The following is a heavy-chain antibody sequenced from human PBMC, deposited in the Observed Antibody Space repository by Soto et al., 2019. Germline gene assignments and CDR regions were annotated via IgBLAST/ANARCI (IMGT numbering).Heavy chain of an antibody. V-gene: IGHV3-21*01. CDR1: GFTFSSFS. D-gene: IGHD3-22*01. CDR2: ITGSSSYI. Sequence: EVQLVESGGGLVKPGGSLRLSCATSGFTFSSFSMNWVRQAPGKGLEWVASITGSSSYIYYADSVKGRFSISRDNAKNSLFLQMSSLRAEDTAVYYCARDWLFQAFDYWGQGTLVTVSS. CDR3: ARDWLFQAFDY. J-gene: IGHJ4*02.